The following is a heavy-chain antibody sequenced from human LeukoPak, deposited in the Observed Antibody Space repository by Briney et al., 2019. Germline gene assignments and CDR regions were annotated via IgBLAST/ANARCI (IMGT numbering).Heavy chain of an antibody. D-gene: IGHD6-13*01. CDR2: IYTSGST. CDR3: ATEYGSSWTYWYFDL. J-gene: IGHJ2*01. CDR1: SDSMSSGSYY. Sequence: SQTLSLTCTVSSDSMSSGSYYWSWVRQPAGKGLEWIGRIYTSGSTNYNPSLKSRVSMSVDTSKNQFSLKLTSVTAADTAVYYCATEYGSSWTYWYFDLWGRGTLVTVSS. V-gene: IGHV4-61*02.